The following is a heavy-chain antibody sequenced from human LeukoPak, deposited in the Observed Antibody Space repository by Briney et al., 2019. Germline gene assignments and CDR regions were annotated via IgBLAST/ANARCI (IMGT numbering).Heavy chain of an antibody. V-gene: IGHV6-1*01. J-gene: IGHJ6*03. CDR3: ARDWAQQLTTYFYYYMDV. D-gene: IGHD6-13*01. CDR2: TYYRSKWYN. Sequence: SQTLSLTCAISGDSVSSNSAAWNWIRQSPSRGLEWLGRTYYRSKWYNDYAVSVKSRITINPDTSKNQFSLQLNSVTPEDTAVYYCARDWAQQLTTYFYYYMDVWGKGTTVTVSS. CDR1: GDSVSSNSAA.